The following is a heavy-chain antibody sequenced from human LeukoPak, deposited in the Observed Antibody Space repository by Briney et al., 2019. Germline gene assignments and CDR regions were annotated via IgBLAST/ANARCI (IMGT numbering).Heavy chain of an antibody. CDR1: GDSISSSDYY. D-gene: IGHD1-26*01. Sequence: SETLSLTCTVSGDSISSSDYYWGWIRQPPGKGPGSIVTISYSGSTYYNPSLQSRVTISVDTSKNQFSLELSSVTAADTAVYYCARGSRRLADFHYWGQGTLVTVSS. J-gene: IGHJ4*02. V-gene: IGHV4-39*01. CDR2: ISYSGST. CDR3: ARGSRRLADFHY.